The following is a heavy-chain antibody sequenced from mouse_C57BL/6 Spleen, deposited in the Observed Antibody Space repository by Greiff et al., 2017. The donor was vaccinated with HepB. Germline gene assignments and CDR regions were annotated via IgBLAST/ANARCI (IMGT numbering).Heavy chain of an antibody. CDR2: INPNNGGT. D-gene: IGHD2-4*01. Sequence: EVKLQQSGPELVKPGASVKISCKASGYTFTDYYMNWVKQSHGKSLEWIGDINPNNGGTSYNQKFKGKATLTVDKSSSTAYMELRSLTSEDSAVYYCARSDYDVSMDYWGQGTSVTVSS. CDR1: GYTFTDYY. J-gene: IGHJ4*01. V-gene: IGHV1-26*01. CDR3: ARSDYDVSMDY.